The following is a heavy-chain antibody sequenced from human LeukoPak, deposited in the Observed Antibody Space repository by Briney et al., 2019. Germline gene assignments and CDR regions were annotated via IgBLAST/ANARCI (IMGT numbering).Heavy chain of an antibody. CDR1: GYTFTSYA. V-gene: IGHV7-4-1*02. Sequence: GASVKVSCKASGYTFTSYAMNWVRQAPGQGLEWMGWINTNTGNPTYPQGFTGRFVFSLDTSVSTAYLQISSLKAEDTAVYYCARDFCVWGSYPPPNDDFDIWGQGTMVTVSS. D-gene: IGHD3-16*02. CDR2: INTNTGNP. CDR3: ARDFCVWGSYPPPNDDFDI. J-gene: IGHJ3*02.